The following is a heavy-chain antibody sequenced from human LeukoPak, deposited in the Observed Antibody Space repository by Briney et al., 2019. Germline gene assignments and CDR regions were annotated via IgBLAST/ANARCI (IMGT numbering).Heavy chain of an antibody. CDR2: TSDDETNK. J-gene: IGHJ4*02. D-gene: IGHD1-26*01. V-gene: IGHV3-30*04. CDR3: ARDPSNSGTYYVLDY. Sequence: PGGSLRLSCAASGFTFRSFAMHWVRQAPGQGLEWVAVTSDDETNKGYADSVKGRFTISRDNFKKTLYLQMNSLRAEDTAVYYCARDPSNSGTYYVLDYWGQGAPVTVSS. CDR1: GFTFRSFA.